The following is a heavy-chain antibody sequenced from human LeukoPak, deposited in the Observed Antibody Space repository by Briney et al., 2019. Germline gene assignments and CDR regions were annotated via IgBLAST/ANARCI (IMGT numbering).Heavy chain of an antibody. CDR2: INHSGST. V-gene: IGHV4-34*01. Sequence: KPSETLSLTCAVYGGSFSGYYWSWIRQPPGKGLEWIGEINHSGSTNYNPSLKSRVTISVDTSKNQLSLKLSSVTAADTAVYYCASSRELPFFDYWGQGTLVTVSS. J-gene: IGHJ4*02. CDR1: GGSFSGYY. CDR3: ASSRELPFFDY. D-gene: IGHD1-26*01.